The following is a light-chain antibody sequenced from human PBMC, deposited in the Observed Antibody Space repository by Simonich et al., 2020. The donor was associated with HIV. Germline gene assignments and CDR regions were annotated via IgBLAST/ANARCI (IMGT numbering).Light chain of an antibody. CDR1: KSVSSN. CDR2: GAP. CDR3: QQYNNWPLF. V-gene: IGKV3-15*01. J-gene: IGKJ2*01. Sequence: EIVMTQSPATLSVSPGERVTLSCRASKSVSSNLAWYQQKPGQAPRLLIYGAPTRATGIPARFSGSGSGTEFTLTINSMQSEDFAVYYCQQYNNWPLFFGQGAKLEIK.